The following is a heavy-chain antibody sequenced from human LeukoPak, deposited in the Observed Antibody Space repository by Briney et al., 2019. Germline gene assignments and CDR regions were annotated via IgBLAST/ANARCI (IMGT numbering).Heavy chain of an antibody. V-gene: IGHV3-7*01. CDR1: GFTFSDYY. J-gene: IGHJ6*03. Sequence: AGGSLRLSCAASGFTFSDYYMSWIRQAPGKGLEWVANIKQDGSEKYYVDSVKGRFTISRDNAKNSLYLQMSSLRAEDTAVYYCARGPELSPLYYYMDVWGKGTTVTVSS. CDR2: IKQDGSEK. D-gene: IGHD3-16*02. CDR3: ARGPELSPLYYYMDV.